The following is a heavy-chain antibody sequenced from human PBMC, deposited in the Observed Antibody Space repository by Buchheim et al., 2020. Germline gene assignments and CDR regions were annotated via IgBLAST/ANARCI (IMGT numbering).Heavy chain of an antibody. CDR1: GGSFRSSGSF. CDR2: TFYGGDT. D-gene: IGHD2-15*01. V-gene: IGHV4-39*07. Sequence: QVQLQESGSRLVKPSNTLSLTCTVSGGSFRSSGSFWAWIRQTPGKGLVWIGSTFYGGDTYYKPSLKSRVTISVDSKRNRLSLSLNSATAADTAVYYCAKARGAAAASSFDYWGQG. CDR3: AKARGAAAASSFDY. J-gene: IGHJ4*02.